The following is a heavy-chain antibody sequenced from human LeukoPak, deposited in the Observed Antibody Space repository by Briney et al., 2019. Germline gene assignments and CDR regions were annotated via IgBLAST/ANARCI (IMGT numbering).Heavy chain of an antibody. D-gene: IGHD4-23*01. J-gene: IGHJ3*02. CDR1: GGTFISYA. Sequence: ASVKVSCKASGGTFISYAISWVRQAPGQGLEWMGGIIPIFGTANYAQKFQGRVTITTDESTSTAYMELSSLRSEDTAVYHCTRDGGEGGNSAFDIWGQGTRVTGSS. V-gene: IGHV1-69*05. CDR3: TRDGGEGGNSAFDI. CDR2: IIPIFGTA.